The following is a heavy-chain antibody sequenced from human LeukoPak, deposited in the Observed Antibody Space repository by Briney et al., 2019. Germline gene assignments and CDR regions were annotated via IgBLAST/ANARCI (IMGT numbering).Heavy chain of an antibody. D-gene: IGHD2-15*01. J-gene: IGHJ4*02. V-gene: IGHV1-2*02. CDR3: ARDSVGYCSGGSCSDFDY. CDR2: INPNSGGT. Sequence: ASVKVSCKASGYTFTGYYTHWVRQAPGQGLEWMGWINPNSGGTNYAQKFQGRVTMTRDTSISTAYMELSRLGSDDTAVYYCARDSVGYCSGGSCSDFDYWGQGTLVTVSS. CDR1: GYTFTGYY.